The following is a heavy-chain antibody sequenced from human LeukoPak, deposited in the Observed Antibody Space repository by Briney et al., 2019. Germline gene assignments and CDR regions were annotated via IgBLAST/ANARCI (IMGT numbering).Heavy chain of an antibody. D-gene: IGHD1-26*01. CDR3: ARGKRRFVGATINFDY. V-gene: IGHV4-39*07. J-gene: IGHJ4*02. Sequence: SETLSLTCTVSGGSISSSSYYWGWIRQPPGKGLEWIGSIYYSGSTYYNPSLKSRVTISVDTSKNQFSLKLSSVTAADTAVYYCARGKRRFVGATINFDYWGQGTLVTVSS. CDR2: IYYSGST. CDR1: GGSISSSSYY.